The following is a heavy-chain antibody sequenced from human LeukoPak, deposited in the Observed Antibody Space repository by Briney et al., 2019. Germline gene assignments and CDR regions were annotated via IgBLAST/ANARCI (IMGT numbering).Heavy chain of an antibody. J-gene: IGHJ4*02. CDR2: ISSRSSTI. CDR3: ARGVRGYYDSSGDYQYYFDY. CDR1: GFTFSSYS. Sequence: GGSLRLSCAASGFTFSSYSFNWVRQAPGKGLEWISYISSRSSTIYYADSVKGRFTISRDNAKNSVYLQMNSLRAEDTAVYYCARGVRGYYDSSGDYQYYFDYWGQGDLVTVSS. D-gene: IGHD3-22*01. V-gene: IGHV3-48*01.